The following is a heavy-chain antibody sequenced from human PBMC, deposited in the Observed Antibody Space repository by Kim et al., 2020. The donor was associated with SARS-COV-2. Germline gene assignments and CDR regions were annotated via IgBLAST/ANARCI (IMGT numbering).Heavy chain of an antibody. J-gene: IGHJ4*02. CDR3: ARALGISHRKK. Sequence: TNDAQKLQGRVTMTRDTSISTAYMELSRLRSDDTAVYYCARALGISHRKKWGQGTLVTVSS. V-gene: IGHV1-2*02. CDR2: T.